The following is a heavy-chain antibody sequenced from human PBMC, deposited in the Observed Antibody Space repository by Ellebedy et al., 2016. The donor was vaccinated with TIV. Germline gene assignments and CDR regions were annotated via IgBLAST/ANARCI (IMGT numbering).Heavy chain of an antibody. D-gene: IGHD4-17*01. J-gene: IGHJ4*02. CDR2: ISYDGNSI. CDR3: AKDGEDYGDFDY. CDR1: GFSLSSYG. V-gene: IGHV3-30*18. Sequence: GESLKISXAASGFSLSSYGMHWVRQGPGKGPEWVAVISYDGNSIHYADSVRGRFTISRDTAKNTLHLQMDSLRPEDTAVYYCAKDGEDYGDFDYWGQGTLVTVSS.